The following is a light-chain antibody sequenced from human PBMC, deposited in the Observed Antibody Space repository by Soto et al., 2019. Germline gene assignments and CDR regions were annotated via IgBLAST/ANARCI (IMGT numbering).Light chain of an antibody. CDR2: AAS. Sequence: AIRMTQSPSSFSASTGDRVTITCRASQGISSHLAWYQQKPGKAPKLLIYAASTLQIWVPSRFSGSGSGTDFTLTISCLQSEDFATYYYQQYYSYPLTFGGGTKVEIK. J-gene: IGKJ4*01. CDR3: QQYYSYPLT. V-gene: IGKV1-8*01. CDR1: QGISSH.